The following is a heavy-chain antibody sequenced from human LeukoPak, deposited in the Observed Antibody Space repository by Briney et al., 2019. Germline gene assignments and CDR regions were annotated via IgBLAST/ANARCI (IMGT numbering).Heavy chain of an antibody. CDR2: INHSGST. V-gene: IGHV4-34*01. CDR1: GGSFSGYY. D-gene: IGHD3-22*01. J-gene: IGHJ4*02. CDR3: ARGFYYDSSGYYYVPFDY. Sequence: SETLSLTCAVYGGSFSGYYWSWIRKPPGKGLEWIGEINHSGSTNYNPSLKSRVTISVDTSKNQFSLKLSSVTAADTAVYYCARGFYYDSSGYYYVPFDYWGQGTLVTVSS.